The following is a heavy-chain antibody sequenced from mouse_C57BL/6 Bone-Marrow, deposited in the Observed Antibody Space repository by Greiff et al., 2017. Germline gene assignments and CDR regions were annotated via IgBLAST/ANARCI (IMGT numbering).Heavy chain of an antibody. CDR2: ISSGSSTI. D-gene: IGHD1-1*01. J-gene: IGHJ1*03. CDR3: AYYGNSYGYWYFDD. V-gene: IGHV5-17*01. Sequence: EVQLVESGGGLVKPGGSLKLSCAASGFTFSDYGMHWVRQAPEKGLEWVAYISSGSSTIYYAGTVKGRFTISRDNAKNTLFLQMTSLRSEDTAMYDCAYYGNSYGYWYFDDWGTGTTVTVSS. CDR1: GFTFSDYG.